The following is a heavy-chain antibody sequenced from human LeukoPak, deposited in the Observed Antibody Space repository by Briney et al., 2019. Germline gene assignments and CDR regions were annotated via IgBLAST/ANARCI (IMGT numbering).Heavy chain of an antibody. CDR2: IYYTGTT. CDR3: ARRAVVPAAVSYFDN. Sequence: SETLSLTCAVSRGSITNSSCYWGWIRQPPGKGLEWIGGIYYTGTTYYSPSLNSRITISMDTSKEQFSLRLASVTAADTAVYYCARRAVVPAAVSYFDNWDQGTLVTVSS. D-gene: IGHD2-2*01. CDR1: RGSITNSSCY. J-gene: IGHJ4*02. V-gene: IGHV4-39*01.